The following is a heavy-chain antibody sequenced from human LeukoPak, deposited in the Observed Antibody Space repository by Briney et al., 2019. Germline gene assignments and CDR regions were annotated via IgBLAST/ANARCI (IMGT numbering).Heavy chain of an antibody. CDR2: TYYRPKWYN. J-gene: IGHJ3*02. V-gene: IGHV6-1*01. CDR1: GDSVSSNSAA. D-gene: IGHD6-13*01. CDR3: ARGDIAAAGESAFDI. Sequence: SQTLSLTCAISGDSVSSNSAAWNWIRQSPSRGLEWLGSTYYRPKWYNDYAVSVKSRITINPDTSKNQFSLQLNSVTPEDTAVYYCARGDIAAAGESAFDIWGQGTMVTVSS.